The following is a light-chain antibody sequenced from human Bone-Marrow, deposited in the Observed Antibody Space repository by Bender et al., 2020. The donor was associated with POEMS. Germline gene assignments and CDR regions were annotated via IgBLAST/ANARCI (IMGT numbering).Light chain of an antibody. CDR1: SSDVGEYNF. CDR3: CSYANAKMI. CDR2: DVS. Sequence: QSALTQPASVSGSPGQSITISCTGTSSDVGEYNFVSWYQQHPGKAPKLMIYDVSDRPSGVSDRFSGSKSGNTASLTISGLQTEDEADYHCCSYANAKMIFGGGTKLTVL. J-gene: IGLJ2*01. V-gene: IGLV2-14*01.